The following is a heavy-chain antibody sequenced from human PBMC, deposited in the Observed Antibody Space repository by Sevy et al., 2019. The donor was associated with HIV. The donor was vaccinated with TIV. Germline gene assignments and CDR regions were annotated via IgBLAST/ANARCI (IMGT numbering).Heavy chain of an antibody. J-gene: IGHJ4*02. D-gene: IGHD3-10*01. V-gene: IGHV3-30-3*01. CDR3: ARDRDMVRGVILDY. CDR1: GFTFSSYT. CDR2: ISYDGSNK. Sequence: GGSLRLSCAASGFTFSSYTMHWVRQAPDKGLEWVTVISYDGSNKYYADSVKGRFTISRDNSKNTLYLQMNSLRAEDTAVYYCARDRDMVRGVILDYWGQGTLVTVSS.